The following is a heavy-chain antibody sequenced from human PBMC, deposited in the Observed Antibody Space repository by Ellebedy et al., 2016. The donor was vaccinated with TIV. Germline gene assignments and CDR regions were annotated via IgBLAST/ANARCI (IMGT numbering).Heavy chain of an antibody. V-gene: IGHV2-5*01. CDR3: AHGSLWDSSGWYGFDY. D-gene: IGHD6-19*01. J-gene: IGHJ4*02. CDR1: GFSLSTSGVG. Sequence: SGPTLVXPTQTLTLTCTFSGFSLSTSGVGVGWIRQPPGKALEWLALIYWNDDKRYSPSLKSRLTITKDTSKNQVVLTMTNMDPVDTATYYCAHGSLWDSSGWYGFDYWGQGTLVTVSS. CDR2: IYWNDDK.